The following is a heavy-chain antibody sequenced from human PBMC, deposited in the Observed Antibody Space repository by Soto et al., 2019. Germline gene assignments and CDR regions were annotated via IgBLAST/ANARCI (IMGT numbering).Heavy chain of an antibody. J-gene: IGHJ6*02. CDR1: GDTFTSYG. CDR3: ARIGAVAAAGTLYYYYGMDV. D-gene: IGHD6-13*01. Sequence: GASVKVSCKASGDTFTSYGISWVRQAPGQGLEWMGWISAYNGNTNYAQKLQGRVTMTTDTSTSTAYMELRSLRSDDTAVYYRARIGAVAAAGTLYYYYGMDVWGQGATVTVSS. CDR2: ISAYNGNT. V-gene: IGHV1-18*01.